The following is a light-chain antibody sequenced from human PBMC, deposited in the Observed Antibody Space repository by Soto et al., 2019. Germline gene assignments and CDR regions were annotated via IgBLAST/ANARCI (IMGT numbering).Light chain of an antibody. CDR2: GAS. J-gene: IGKJ4*01. CDR3: QQYGSSSLT. Sequence: EIVLTQSPGTLSLSPGERATLSCRASQSVSSSYLAWYQQKPGQAPRLLIYGASSRATGIADRFSGSGSGTDFNLTISRLEPEDVAVYDCQQYGSSSLTFGGGTKVEIK. V-gene: IGKV3-20*01. CDR1: QSVSSSY.